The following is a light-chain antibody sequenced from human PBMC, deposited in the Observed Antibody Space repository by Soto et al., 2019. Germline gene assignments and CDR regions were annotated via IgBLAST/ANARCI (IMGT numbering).Light chain of an antibody. CDR3: QQYSTSPLT. Sequence: EIVLTQSPGSLSLSPGEIATLSCRSSQSVSSSYLAWYQQKAGQAPRLVIYGASSRATGIPDRFSASGSGTDFTLTISRLEPEDFAVYYCQQYSTSPLTFGQGTKVDIK. J-gene: IGKJ1*01. V-gene: IGKV3-20*01. CDR1: QSVSSSY. CDR2: GAS.